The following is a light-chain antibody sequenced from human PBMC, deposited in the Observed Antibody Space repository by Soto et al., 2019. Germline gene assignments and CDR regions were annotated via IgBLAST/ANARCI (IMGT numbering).Light chain of an antibody. CDR1: QFMSRW. Sequence: VQLIQTPSTLSASVGASVTVTWRARQFMSRWLAWYQQTPGKAPRLLTYKACTLQSGVPTRFNGSCAGTEFSLTSSSLQPDDSATYYCQQYNSLYTFGQGTKVDIK. V-gene: IGKV1-5*03. J-gene: IGKJ2*01. CDR2: KAC. CDR3: QQYNSLYT.